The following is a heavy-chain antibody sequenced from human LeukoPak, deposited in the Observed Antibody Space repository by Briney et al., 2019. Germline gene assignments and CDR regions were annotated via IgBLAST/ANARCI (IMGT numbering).Heavy chain of an antibody. CDR1: GYTFTGYY. J-gene: IGHJ4*02. CDR2: INPNSGGT. V-gene: IGHV1-2*02. D-gene: IGHD3-10*01. CDR3: ARSTYYYGSGSPYYFDY. Sequence: GASMKVSCKASGYTFTGYYMHWVRQAPGQGLEWMGWINPNSGGTNYAQKFQGRVTMTRDTSISTAYMELSRLRSDDTAVYYCARSTYYYGSGSPYYFDYWGQGTLVTVSS.